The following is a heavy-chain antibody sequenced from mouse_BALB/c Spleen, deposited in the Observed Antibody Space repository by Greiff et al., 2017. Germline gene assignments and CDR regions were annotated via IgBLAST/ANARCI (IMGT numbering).Heavy chain of an antibody. Sequence: DVKLVESGGGLVKPGGSLKLSCAASGFAFSSYDMSWVRQTPEKRLEWVAYISSGGGSTYYPDTVNGRFTISRDNAKNTLYLQMSSLKSEDTAMYYCARQTYGNWYFDVWGAGTTVTVSS. V-gene: IGHV5-12-1*01. J-gene: IGHJ1*01. D-gene: IGHD2-1*01. CDR3: ARQTYGNWYFDV. CDR2: ISSGGGST. CDR1: GFAFSSYD.